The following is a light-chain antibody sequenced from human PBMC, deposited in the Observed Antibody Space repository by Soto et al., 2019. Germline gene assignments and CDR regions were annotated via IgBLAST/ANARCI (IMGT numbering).Light chain of an antibody. CDR1: SSDVGAYNL. Sequence: QSVLTQPASVSGSPGQSITISCTGTSSDVGAYNLVSWYQHLPDKAPKLIISEVTNRPSGVSDRFAGSKSGNTASLTISGLQAEDEADYYCASLTTTNFVFGSGTKGTVL. CDR3: ASLTTTNFV. V-gene: IGLV2-14*01. J-gene: IGLJ1*01. CDR2: EVT.